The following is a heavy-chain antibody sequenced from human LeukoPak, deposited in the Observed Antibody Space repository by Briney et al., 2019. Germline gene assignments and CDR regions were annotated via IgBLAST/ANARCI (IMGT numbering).Heavy chain of an antibody. CDR1: GGSISSGGYS. Sequence: NPSQTLSLTCAVSGGSISSGGYSWSWIRQPPGKGLEWIGYIYHSGSTYYNPSLKSRVTISVDRSKNQFSLKLSSVTAADTAVYYCARASPYELLSAWLDPWGQGTLVTVSS. V-gene: IGHV4-30-2*01. CDR2: IYHSGST. CDR3: ARASPYELLSAWLDP. D-gene: IGHD2-2*01. J-gene: IGHJ5*02.